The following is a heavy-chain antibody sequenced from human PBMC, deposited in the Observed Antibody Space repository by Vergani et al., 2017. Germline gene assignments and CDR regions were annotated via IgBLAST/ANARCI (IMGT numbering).Heavy chain of an antibody. CDR2: INPSGGHT. CDR3: ARGDYGILTGYRY. Sequence: QVQVVQSGAEVKKSGASVKVSCKTSGYTFSNYYMHWVRQAPGQGLEGMGIINPSGGHTNDAQKFQGRVTMTRDTSTSTVYMELSRLRSEDTAIYYCARGDYGILTGYRYWGQGTLVTVSA. D-gene: IGHD3-9*01. J-gene: IGHJ4*02. CDR1: GYTFSNYY. V-gene: IGHV1-46*03.